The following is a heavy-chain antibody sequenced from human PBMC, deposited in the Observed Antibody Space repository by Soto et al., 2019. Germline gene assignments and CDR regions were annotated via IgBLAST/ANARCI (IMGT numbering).Heavy chain of an antibody. CDR3: AKDPCSGGSCYPNWFDP. Sequence: GGSLRLSCAASGFTFSSYGMHWVRQAPGKGLEWVAVISYDGSNKYYADSVKGRFTISRDNSKNTLYLQMNSLRAEDTAVYYCAKDPCSGGSCYPNWFDPWGQGIRVTVAS. J-gene: IGHJ5*02. V-gene: IGHV3-30*18. CDR1: GFTFSSYG. D-gene: IGHD2-15*01. CDR2: ISYDGSNK.